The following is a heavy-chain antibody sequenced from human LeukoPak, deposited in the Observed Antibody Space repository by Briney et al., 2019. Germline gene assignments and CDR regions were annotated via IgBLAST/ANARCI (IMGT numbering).Heavy chain of an antibody. V-gene: IGHV3-23*01. J-gene: IGHJ4*02. Sequence: PGGSLRLSCAASGFTFSSYAMSCVRQAPGKGLGWVSAFSGSGGSTYYADSVKGRFTISRDNSKNTLYLQMNSLRAEDTAVYYCAKEDYYDSSGYYDYWGQGTLVTVSS. CDR1: GFTFSSYA. CDR2: FSGSGGST. CDR3: AKEDYYDSSGYYDY. D-gene: IGHD3-22*01.